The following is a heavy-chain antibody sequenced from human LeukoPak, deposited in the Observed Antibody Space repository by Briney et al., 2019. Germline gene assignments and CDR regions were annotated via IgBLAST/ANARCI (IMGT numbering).Heavy chain of an antibody. CDR2: INWNGGST. D-gene: IGHD2-15*01. CDR1: GFTFGDYG. J-gene: IGHJ4*02. V-gene: IGHV3-20*04. Sequence: PGGSLRLSCAASGFTFGDYGMSWVRQAPGKGLEWVSSINWNGGSTVYADSVEGRFTISRDNAKSSLYLQMNSLRAEDTALYYCARDSTQPGPVVVAATYASFDYWGQGTLVTVSS. CDR3: ARDSTQPGPVVVAATYASFDY.